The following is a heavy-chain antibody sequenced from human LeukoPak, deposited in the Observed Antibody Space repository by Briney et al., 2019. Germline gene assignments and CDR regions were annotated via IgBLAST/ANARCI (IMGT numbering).Heavy chain of an antibody. V-gene: IGHV1-24*01. J-gene: IGHJ5*02. Sequence: GASVKVSCKASGYTFTSYYMHWVRQAPGQGLEWMGGFDPEDGETIYAQKFQGRVTMTEDTSTDTAYMELSSLRSEDTAVYYCATRHPAIAFSWGQGTLVTVSS. CDR1: GYTFTSYY. CDR2: FDPEDGET. D-gene: IGHD2-2*02. CDR3: ATRHPAIAFS.